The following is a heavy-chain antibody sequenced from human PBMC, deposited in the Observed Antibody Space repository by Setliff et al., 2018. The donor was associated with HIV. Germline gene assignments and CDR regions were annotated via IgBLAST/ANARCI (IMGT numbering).Heavy chain of an antibody. CDR2: INAGSGNT. Sequence: ASVKVSCKASGYTFTGYSLHWVRQAPGQRLEWMGWINAGSGNTKYSQKFQGRVTITRDTSARTAYMELSSLRSEDTAVYYCARVFSGISGWFLFDYWGQGTLVTVSS. D-gene: IGHD6-19*01. CDR3: ARVFSGISGWFLFDY. V-gene: IGHV1-3*01. J-gene: IGHJ4*02. CDR1: GYTFTGYS.